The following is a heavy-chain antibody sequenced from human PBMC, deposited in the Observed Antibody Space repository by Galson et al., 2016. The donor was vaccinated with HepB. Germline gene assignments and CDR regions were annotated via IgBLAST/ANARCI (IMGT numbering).Heavy chain of an antibody. V-gene: IGHV4-34*01. CDR3: AGGLKNWASDDNYFGP. J-gene: IGHJ5*02. D-gene: IGHD2/OR15-2a*01. CDR1: GGSLSDYY. CDR2: INDGGRA. Sequence: SETLSLTCGVYGGSLSDYYWNWIRQTPGKGLEWIGEINDGGRADYKPSLEGRVTISLGASKREFSLKVTSVTAADAGVYFCAGGLKNWASDDNYFGPWGQGTLVTVSS.